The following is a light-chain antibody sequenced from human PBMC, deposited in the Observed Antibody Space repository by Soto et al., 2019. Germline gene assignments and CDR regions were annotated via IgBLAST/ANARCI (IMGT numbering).Light chain of an antibody. CDR2: EGS. J-gene: IGLJ3*02. CDR3: CSYAGSTTPWV. CDR1: SSDLGNYNL. V-gene: IGLV2-23*01. Sequence: QSALTQPASVSGSPGQSITISCTGDSSDLGNYNLLSWYQHHPGKAPKLVIYEGSKRPSGVSDRFSGSKSGNTASLTISGLQAEDESIYYCCSYAGSTTPWVFGGGTKLTVL.